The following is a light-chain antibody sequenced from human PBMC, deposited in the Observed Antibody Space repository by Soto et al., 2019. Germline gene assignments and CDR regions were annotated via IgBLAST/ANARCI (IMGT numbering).Light chain of an antibody. CDR3: QQYNNWRT. CDR2: DAS. CDR1: QSVSSY. Sequence: EIVVTQSPATLSLSPGGRATLSCRASQSVSSYLAWYQQKPGQAPRLLIYDASNRATGIPARFSGSGSGTEFTLTISSLQSEDFAIYYCQQYNNWRTFGQGTKVDIK. J-gene: IGKJ1*01. V-gene: IGKV3D-15*01.